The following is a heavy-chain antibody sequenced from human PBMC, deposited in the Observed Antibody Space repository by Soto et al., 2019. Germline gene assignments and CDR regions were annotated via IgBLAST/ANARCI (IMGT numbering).Heavy chain of an antibody. D-gene: IGHD3-22*01. CDR3: ARAPPDSSGYLMAY. J-gene: IGHJ4*02. CDR1: GFTFSSYS. CDR2: ISSSRSYI. Sequence: PGGSLRLSCAASGFTFSSYSMNCVRQAPGKGLEWVSSISSSRSYIYYADSVKGRFTISRDNAKNSLYLQMNSLRAEDTAVYYCARAPPDSSGYLMAYWGQGTLVTVSS. V-gene: IGHV3-21*01.